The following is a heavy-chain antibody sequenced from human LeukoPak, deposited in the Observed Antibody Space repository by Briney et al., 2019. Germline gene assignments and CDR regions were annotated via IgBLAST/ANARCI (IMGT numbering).Heavy chain of an antibody. CDR1: GYSISSGYY. CDR2: IYHSGST. V-gene: IGHV4-38-2*02. D-gene: IGHD4-17*01. Sequence: PSETLSLTCTVFGYSISSGYYWGWIRQPPGKGLEWIGSIYHSGSTYYNPSLKSRVTISVDTSKNQFSLKLSSVTAADTAVYYCARGLTTVTTSPNWYFDLWGRGTLVTVSS. J-gene: IGHJ2*01. CDR3: ARGLTTVTTSPNWYFDL.